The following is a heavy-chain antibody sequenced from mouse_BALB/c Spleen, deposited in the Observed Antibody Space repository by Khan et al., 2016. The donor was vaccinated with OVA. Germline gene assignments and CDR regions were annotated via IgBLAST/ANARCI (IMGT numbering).Heavy chain of an antibody. CDR2: ISSGGDYT. CDR3: ARRNYGPFAY. D-gene: IGHD1-1*01. CDR1: GFTFSNYA. V-gene: IGHV5-9-3*01. J-gene: IGHJ3*01. Sequence: EVQLVESGGGLVKPGGPLKLSCAASGFTFSNYAMSWVRQTPEKRLDWVATISSGGDYTYYPDSVMGRFTISRDNAKNTLYLQMSSLRSEDTAIYYCARRNYGPFAYWGQGTPVTVSA.